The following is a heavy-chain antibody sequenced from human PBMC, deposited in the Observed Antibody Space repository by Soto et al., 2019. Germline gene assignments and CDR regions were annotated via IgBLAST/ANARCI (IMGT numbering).Heavy chain of an antibody. D-gene: IGHD5-12*01. CDR3: ERGRPVPGYSGYDFDY. CDR2: INHSGST. Sequence: PSETLSLTCAVYGGSFSGYYWSWIRQPPGEGLEWIGEINHSGSTNYNPSLKSRVTISVDTYKNQFSMKLRCVTAADTVVYYCERGRPVPGYSGYDFDYWGQGTLVTVSS. V-gene: IGHV4-34*01. CDR1: GGSFSGYY. J-gene: IGHJ4*02.